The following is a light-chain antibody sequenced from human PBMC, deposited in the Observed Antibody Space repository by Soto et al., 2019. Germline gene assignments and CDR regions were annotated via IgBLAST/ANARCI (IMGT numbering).Light chain of an antibody. Sequence: DIQMTQSPSTLSASVGDRVTITCRASQSISIWLAWYQQKPGKAPKLLIYKASSLESGVPSRFSGSGSGTEFTLTISSLQPDDCATYYCQQYNSYSRPFGQGTKVEIK. CDR2: KAS. CDR1: QSISIW. V-gene: IGKV1-5*03. J-gene: IGKJ1*01. CDR3: QQYNSYSRP.